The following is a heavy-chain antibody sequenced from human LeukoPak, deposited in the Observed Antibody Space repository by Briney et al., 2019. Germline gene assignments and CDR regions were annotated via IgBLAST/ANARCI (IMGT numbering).Heavy chain of an antibody. D-gene: IGHD3-10*01. CDR2: ISAYNGNT. J-gene: IGHJ4*02. Sequence: ASVKVSCKASGYTFTSYGISWVRQAPGQELEWMGWISAYNGNTNYAQKLQGRVTMTTDTSTSTAYMELRSLRSDDTAVYYCARLDYYGSGSYYNVGNDYWGQGTLVTVSP. CDR1: GYTFTSYG. CDR3: ARLDYYGSGSYYNVGNDY. V-gene: IGHV1-18*01.